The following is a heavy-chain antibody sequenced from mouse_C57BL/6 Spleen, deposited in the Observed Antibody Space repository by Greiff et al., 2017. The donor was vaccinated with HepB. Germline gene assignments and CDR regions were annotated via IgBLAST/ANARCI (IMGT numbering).Heavy chain of an antibody. V-gene: IGHV6-3*01. CDR2: IRLKSDNYAT. CDR3: TEGYGSSPLAY. J-gene: IGHJ3*01. CDR1: GFTFSNYW. Sequence: DVKLQESGGGLVQPGGSMKLSCVASGFTFSNYWMNWVRQSPEKGLEWVAQIRLKSDNYATHYAESVKGMFTISRDDSKSSVYLQMNNLRAEDTGIYYCTEGYGSSPLAYWGQGTLVTVSA. D-gene: IGHD1-1*01.